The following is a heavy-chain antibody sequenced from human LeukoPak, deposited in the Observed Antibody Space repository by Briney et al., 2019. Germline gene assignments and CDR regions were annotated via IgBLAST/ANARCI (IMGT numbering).Heavy chain of an antibody. Sequence: SETLSLTCAVYGGSFSGYYWSWIRQPPGKGLEWIGEINHSGSTNYNPSLKSRVTISVDTSKNQFSLKLSSVTAADTAVYYCARVRLRRNYYGSGSQVPIDYWGQGTLVTVSS. CDR3: ARVRLRRNYYGSGSQVPIDY. D-gene: IGHD3-10*01. V-gene: IGHV4-34*01. J-gene: IGHJ4*02. CDR2: INHSGST. CDR1: GGSFSGYY.